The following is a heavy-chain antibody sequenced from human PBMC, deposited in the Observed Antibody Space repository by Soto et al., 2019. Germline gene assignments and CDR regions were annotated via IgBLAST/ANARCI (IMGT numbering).Heavy chain of an antibody. J-gene: IGHJ6*02. Sequence: GGSLRLSCAASGFTFSSYGMHWVRQAPGKGLEWVAVIWYDGSNKYYADSVKGRFTISRDNSKNTLYLQMNSLRAEDTAVYYCARDQYYDFWSGPSPGMDVWGQGTTVTVSS. CDR3: ARDQYYDFWSGPSPGMDV. CDR1: GFTFSSYG. D-gene: IGHD3-3*01. V-gene: IGHV3-33*01. CDR2: IWYDGSNK.